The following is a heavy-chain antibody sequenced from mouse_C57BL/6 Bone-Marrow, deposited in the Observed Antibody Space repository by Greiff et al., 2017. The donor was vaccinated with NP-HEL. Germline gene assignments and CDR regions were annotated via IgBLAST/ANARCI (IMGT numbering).Heavy chain of an antibody. V-gene: IGHV1-74*01. CDR3: AMRDYYGSSHLYYFDG. D-gene: IGHD1-1*01. CDR1: GYTFTSYW. J-gene: IGHJ2*01. CDR2: IHPSDSDT. Sequence: QVQLQQPGAELVKPGASVKVSCKASGYTFTSYWMHWVKQRPGQGLEWIGRIHPSDSDTNYNQKFKGKATLTVDKSSSTDYMQLSSLTSEDSAVYYCAMRDYYGSSHLYYFDGWGKGTTLTVAS.